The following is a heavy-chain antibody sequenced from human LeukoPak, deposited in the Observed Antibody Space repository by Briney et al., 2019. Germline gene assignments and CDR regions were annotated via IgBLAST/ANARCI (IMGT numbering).Heavy chain of an antibody. V-gene: IGHV3-21*06. Sequence: PGGSLRLSCAASGFIFGGYWMHWVRQAPGKGLEWVSFTDTSGRYVYYGDSVKGRFTISRDNAKNLLFLQMNGLRAEDTALYYCARGRSITLLRGVAMSDGFDIWGQGAMVAVSS. CDR2: TDTSGRYV. CDR3: ARGRSITLLRGVAMSDGFDI. D-gene: IGHD3-10*01. CDR1: GFIFGGYW. J-gene: IGHJ3*02.